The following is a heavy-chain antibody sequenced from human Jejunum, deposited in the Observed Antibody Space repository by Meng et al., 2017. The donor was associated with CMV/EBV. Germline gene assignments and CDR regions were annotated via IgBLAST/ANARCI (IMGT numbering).Heavy chain of an antibody. CDR2: LKEDGSES. J-gene: IGHJ2*01. V-gene: IGHV3-7*04. CDR3: ARDDHVFDL. CDR1: GFTFGNYW. Sequence: VQLVESGGGLVQPGGSLRLSCAVSGFTFGNYWMTWVRQTPGKGLEWVANLKEDGSESQYVDSVKGRFTISRDNPKNSLYLQMNSLRVEDTGVYYCARDDHVFDLWGRGTLVTVSS. D-gene: IGHD1-14*01.